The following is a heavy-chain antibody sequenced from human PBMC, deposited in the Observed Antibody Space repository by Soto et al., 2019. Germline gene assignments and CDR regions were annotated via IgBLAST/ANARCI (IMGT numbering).Heavy chain of an antibody. CDR2: ISYDGSNK. Sequence: QVQLVESGGGVVQPGRSLRLSCAASGFTFSSYGMHWVRQAPGKGLEWVAVISYDGSNKYYADSVKGRFTISRDNSKNTLYLQMNSLRAEDTAVYYCACYVCLREGWGQGTLVTVSS. J-gene: IGHJ4*02. D-gene: IGHD2-15*01. V-gene: IGHV3-30*03. CDR3: ACYVCLREG. CDR1: GFTFSSYG.